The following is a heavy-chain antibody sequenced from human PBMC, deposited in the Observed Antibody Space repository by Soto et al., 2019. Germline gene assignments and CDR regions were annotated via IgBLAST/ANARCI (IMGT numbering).Heavy chain of an antibody. Sequence: QVQLVQSGAEVKKPGSSVKVSCKASGGTFSSYTISWVRQAPGQGLEWMGRIIPILGIANYAQKLQGRLTITADKSTSTAYMELSSLRSEDTAVYYCARDRHSSGRDLRFDPWGQGTLVTVSS. CDR1: GGTFSSYT. CDR2: IIPILGIA. CDR3: ARDRHSSGRDLRFDP. J-gene: IGHJ5*02. V-gene: IGHV1-69*08. D-gene: IGHD3-10*01.